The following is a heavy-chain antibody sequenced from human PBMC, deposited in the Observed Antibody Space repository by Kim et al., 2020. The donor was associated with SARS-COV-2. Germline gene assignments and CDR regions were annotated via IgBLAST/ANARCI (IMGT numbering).Heavy chain of an antibody. D-gene: IGHD6-13*01. Sequence: SETLSLTCAVYGGSFSGYYWSWIRQPPGKGLEWIGEINHSGSTNYNPSLKSRVTISVDTSKNQFSLKLSSVTAADTAVYYCARKTRQSLRQSKQQLVQRRYVDYCGQGTLVTVSS. V-gene: IGHV4-34*01. J-gene: IGHJ4*02. CDR1: GGSFSGYY. CDR3: ARKTRQSLRQSKQQLVQRRYVDY. CDR2: INHSGST.